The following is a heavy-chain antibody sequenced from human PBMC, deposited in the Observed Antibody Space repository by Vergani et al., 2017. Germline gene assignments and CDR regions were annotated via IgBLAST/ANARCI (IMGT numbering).Heavy chain of an antibody. CDR1: GFSFGDDA. CDR2: LGKRDFGGTG. J-gene: IGHJ4*02. CDR3: SRPGYRNGQLYS. D-gene: IGHD5-18*01. Sequence: EVQLVDSGGGLVQPGQSLRLSCTPSGFSFGDDALTWVRQVPGKGLEWVAFLGKRDFGGTGQYAPSLRGRFTISRDDSKSVAYLDMNNLKVEDTAIYYFSRPGYRNGQLYSWGQGTLVIVSS. V-gene: IGHV3-49*04.